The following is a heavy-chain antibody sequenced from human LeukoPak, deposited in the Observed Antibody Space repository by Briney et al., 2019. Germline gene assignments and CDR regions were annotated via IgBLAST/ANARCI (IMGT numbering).Heavy chain of an antibody. CDR1: GFIFNSYV. CDR2: ISYDGSDK. D-gene: IGHD3-22*01. CDR3: AKGEANYYDTLGYDY. V-gene: IGHV3-30*18. J-gene: IGHJ4*02. Sequence: PGGSLRLSCAASGFIFNSYVMHWVRQAPGKGLEWVAVISYDGSDKYYIDSVKDRFTISRDNSKNTLYLQMNSLRAEDTAVYYCAKGEANYYDTLGYDYWGQGTLVTVSS.